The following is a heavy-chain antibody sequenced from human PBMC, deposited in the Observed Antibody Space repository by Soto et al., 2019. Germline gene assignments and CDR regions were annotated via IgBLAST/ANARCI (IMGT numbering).Heavy chain of an antibody. CDR1: SGSVSSGRYY. V-gene: IGHV4-61*01. Sequence: PSETLSLTCTVSSGSVSSGRYYWSWIRQPPGKGLEWIGYIYYNGNTSYNPSLKSRVTISIDTSKNQFSLKLNSVTAADTAVYFCARVFSSSWFYYFDYWGQGTLVTVSS. J-gene: IGHJ4*02. D-gene: IGHD6-13*01. CDR2: IYYNGNT. CDR3: ARVFSSSWFYYFDY.